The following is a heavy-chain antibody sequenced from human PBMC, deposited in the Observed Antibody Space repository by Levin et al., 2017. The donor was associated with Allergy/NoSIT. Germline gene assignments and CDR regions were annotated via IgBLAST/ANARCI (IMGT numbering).Heavy chain of an antibody. J-gene: IGHJ3*01. V-gene: IGHV4-34*01. CDR2: ISHRGFT. CDR1: GGSFGGYH. D-gene: IGHD3-3*01. CDR3: AVFLFRYGTLDV. Sequence: SETLSLTCAVYGGSFGGYHWSWIRQPPGKGLEWIGEISHRGFTTYNPSLNSRVTISLDKSRNQFSLKLNSLTAADAAVSYCAVFLFRYGTLDVWGQGTMVTVSS.